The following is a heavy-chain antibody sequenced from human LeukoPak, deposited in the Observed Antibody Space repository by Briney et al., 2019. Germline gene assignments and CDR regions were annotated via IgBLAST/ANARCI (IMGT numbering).Heavy chain of an antibody. CDR3: ARDPGSYGERVFDY. V-gene: IGHV1-18*01. J-gene: IGHJ4*02. D-gene: IGHD1-26*01. CDR2: ISAYNGNT. CDR1: GYTFTSYG. Sequence: ASVKVSCKTSGYTFTSYGLSWVRQAPGQGLEWMGWISAYNGNTSYAQKFQGRVIMTTDTSTSTAYMELRSLRSDDTAVYYCARDPGSYGERVFDYWGQGTLVTVSS.